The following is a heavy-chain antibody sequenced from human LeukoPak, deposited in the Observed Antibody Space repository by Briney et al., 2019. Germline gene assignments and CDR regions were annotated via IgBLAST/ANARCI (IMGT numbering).Heavy chain of an antibody. V-gene: IGHV3-23*01. CDR3: AKDKGELLPDAFDI. J-gene: IGHJ3*02. CDR2: ISGSGGST. CDR1: GFSFSYYG. Sequence: GGSLRLSCAASGFSFSYYGMHWVRQAPGKGLEWVSAISGSGGSTYYADSVKGRFTISRDNSKNTLYLQMNSLRAEDTAVYYCAKDKGELLPDAFDIWGQGTMVTVSS. D-gene: IGHD1-26*01.